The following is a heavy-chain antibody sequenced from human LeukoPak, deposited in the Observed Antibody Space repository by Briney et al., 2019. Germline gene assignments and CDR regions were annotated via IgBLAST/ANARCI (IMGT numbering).Heavy chain of an antibody. CDR2: IYYVGST. J-gene: IGHJ3*02. Sequence: SETLSLTCTVSGGSISSYYWSWIRQPPGKGLEWIGYIYYVGSTHYNPSLKSRVTISLDTSRNQFSLRLNSVTAADTAVYYCAKSNGYGLIDIWGQGTMVTVSS. D-gene: IGHD3-10*01. CDR3: AKSNGYGLIDI. CDR1: GGSISSYY. V-gene: IGHV4-59*12.